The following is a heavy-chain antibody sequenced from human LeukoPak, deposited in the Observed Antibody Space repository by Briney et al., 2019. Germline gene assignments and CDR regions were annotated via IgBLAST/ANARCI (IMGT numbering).Heavy chain of an antibody. D-gene: IGHD1-26*01. CDR1: GLTFSNAW. J-gene: IGHJ4*02. V-gene: IGHV3-15*01. Sequence: PGGSLRLSCAASGLTFSNAWMSWVRQAPGGGLEWVGRIKGKIDGGTTDYAAPVKGRFTISRDDSKNTLYLQMNSLKTEDTAVHYCTTDRRGFGSPGAYYFDYWGQGSLVTVSS. CDR2: IKGKIDGGTT. CDR3: TTDRRGFGSPGAYYFDY.